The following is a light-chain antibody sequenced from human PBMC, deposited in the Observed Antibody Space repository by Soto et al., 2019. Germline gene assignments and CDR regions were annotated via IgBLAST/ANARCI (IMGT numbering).Light chain of an antibody. CDR1: SSDVGSHNL. V-gene: IGLV2-23*02. Sequence: QSALTQPASVSGSPGQSITISCTGTSSDVGSHNLVSWYQQHPGQAPKLMIYEVSKRPLGVSARFSASKSGNTASLTISGLQAEDEADYYCFSYGGSRAVFGGGTQLTVL. CDR2: EVS. J-gene: IGLJ7*01. CDR3: FSYGGSRAV.